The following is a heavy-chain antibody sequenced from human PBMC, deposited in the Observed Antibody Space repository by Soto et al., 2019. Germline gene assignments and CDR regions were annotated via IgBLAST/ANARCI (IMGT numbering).Heavy chain of an antibody. V-gene: IGHV1-18*01. CDR3: AREGLAPYYYYGMDV. CDR2: ISGYNGNT. CDR1: GYSFTTYG. Sequence: QVQLVQSGGEVKKPGASVKVSCKTSGYSFTTYGISWVRQAPGQGLEWMGWISGYNGNTNYAQKFQGRVTMTTATSTSTAYMELRSLRSDDTAVYYCAREGLAPYYYYGMDVWGQGSTVAVSS. J-gene: IGHJ6*02.